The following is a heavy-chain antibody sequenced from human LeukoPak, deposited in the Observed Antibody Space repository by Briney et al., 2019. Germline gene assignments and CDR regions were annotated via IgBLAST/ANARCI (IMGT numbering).Heavy chain of an antibody. Sequence: ASVKVSCKASGYTFTTYGISWVRQAPGQGLEWMGWISPYNGNTIYAQNLQGRVTMTTDTSTSTAYMELRSLRSDDTAVYYCASGSSHGGDFDYWGQGTLVTVSS. D-gene: IGHD2-15*01. CDR2: ISPYNGNT. J-gene: IGHJ4*02. CDR3: ASGSSHGGDFDY. V-gene: IGHV1-18*01. CDR1: GYTFTTYG.